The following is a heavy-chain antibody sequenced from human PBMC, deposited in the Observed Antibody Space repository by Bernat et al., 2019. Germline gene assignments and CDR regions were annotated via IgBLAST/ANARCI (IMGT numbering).Heavy chain of an antibody. CDR2: IYHSGST. J-gene: IGHJ6*03. Sequence: QVQLQESGPGLVKPSGTLSLTCAVSGGSISSSNWWSWVRQPPGKGLEWIGEIYHSGSTNYNPSLKSRVTISVDPSKIQFSLMLSSVSAADTAVYYCAKGEAGYYYYYMDVLGKATTVTVSS. CDR1: GGSISSSNW. V-gene: IGHV4-4*02. CDR3: AKGEAGYYYYYMDV.